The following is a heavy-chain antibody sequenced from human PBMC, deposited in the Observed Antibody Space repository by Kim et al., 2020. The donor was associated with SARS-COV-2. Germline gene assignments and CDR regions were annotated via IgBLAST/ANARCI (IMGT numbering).Heavy chain of an antibody. V-gene: IGHV1-46*01. J-gene: IGHJ4*02. CDR3: GRDYLSSAPNLYYIDF. Sequence: SVKVSCKTSGYDFIRHYIHWVRQAPGQGLEWLGVINPYGPVTTYAHKFQGRVAMTRDTSTATVYLDLTDLKSDDTAVYFCGRDYLSSAPNLYYIDFWGRGRQDTVSS. CDR1: GYDFIRHY. CDR2: INPYGPVT. D-gene: IGHD1-26*01.